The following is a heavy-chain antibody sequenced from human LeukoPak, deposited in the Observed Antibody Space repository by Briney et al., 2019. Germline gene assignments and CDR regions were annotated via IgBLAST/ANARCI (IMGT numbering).Heavy chain of an antibody. CDR2: ISAYNGNT. CDR3: ARGGAAAGYHWIDP. D-gene: IGHD6-13*01. V-gene: IGHV1-18*01. Sequence: ASVKVSCKASGYTVTSYGISWVRQAPGQGLEWMGWISAYNGNTNYAQKLQGRVTMTTDTSTSTAYMELRSLRSDETAVYYCARGGAAAGYHWIDPWGQGSLVTVSS. J-gene: IGHJ5*02. CDR1: GYTVTSYG.